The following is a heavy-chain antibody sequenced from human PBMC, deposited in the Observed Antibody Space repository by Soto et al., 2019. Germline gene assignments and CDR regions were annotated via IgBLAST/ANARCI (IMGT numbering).Heavy chain of an antibody. CDR2: IYYSGST. CDR1: GGSISSSSYY. CDR3: ARDHQWLVKGGLDY. J-gene: IGHJ4*02. V-gene: IGHV4-39*02. Sequence: NPSETLSLTCTVSGGSISSSSYYWGWIRQPPGKGPEWIGSIYYSGSTYYNPSLKSRVTISVDTSKNQFSLKLSSVTAADTAVYYWARDHQWLVKGGLDYWGQGTLVTVSS. D-gene: IGHD6-19*01.